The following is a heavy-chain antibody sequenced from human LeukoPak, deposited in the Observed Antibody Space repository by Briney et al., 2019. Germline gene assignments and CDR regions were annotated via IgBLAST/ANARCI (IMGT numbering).Heavy chain of an antibody. V-gene: IGHV3-30*02. Sequence: GGSLRLSCAASGFTFSSYGMHWVRQAPGKGLEWVAFIRYDGSNKYYADSVKGRFTISRDNSKNTLYLQMNSLRAEDTAVYYCARGAYCGGDCYFDAFDIWGQGTMVTVSS. CDR1: GFTFSSYG. J-gene: IGHJ3*02. CDR3: ARGAYCGGDCYFDAFDI. D-gene: IGHD2-21*01. CDR2: IRYDGSNK.